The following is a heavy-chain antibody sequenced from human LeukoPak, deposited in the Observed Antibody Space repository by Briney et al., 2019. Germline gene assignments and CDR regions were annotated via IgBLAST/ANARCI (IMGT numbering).Heavy chain of an antibody. D-gene: IGHD3-3*01. CDR1: GYTFTGYY. Sequence: SCKASGYTFTGYYIHWVRQAPGKGLEWVSGIDGSGGRPPSADSVKGRFTISRDISKNTLYLQMDSLRVEDTAAYYCARGKDHDFWNPFDHWGQGTLVTVSS. CDR2: IDGSGGRP. J-gene: IGHJ4*02. V-gene: IGHV3-23*01. CDR3: ARGKDHDFWNPFDH.